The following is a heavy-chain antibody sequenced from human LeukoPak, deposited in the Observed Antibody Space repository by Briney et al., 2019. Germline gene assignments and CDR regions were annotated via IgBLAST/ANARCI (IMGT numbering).Heavy chain of an antibody. CDR1: GGSMSSYY. CDR2: IYYSGST. CDR3: ARGRYGWLPFDY. D-gene: IGHD3-16*01. J-gene: IGHJ4*02. Sequence: PSETLSLTCTVSGGSMSSYYGGGFRQPPGKGLKWIGYIYYSGSTNYNPSLRSRVTISVDTSKNQFTLKLSSVTAADTAVYYCARGRYGWLPFDYWGQGTLVTVSS. V-gene: IGHV4-59*01.